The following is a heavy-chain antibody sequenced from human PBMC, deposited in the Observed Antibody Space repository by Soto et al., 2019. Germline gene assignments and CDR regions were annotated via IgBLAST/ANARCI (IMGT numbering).Heavy chain of an antibody. CDR1: GFTVSSNY. Sequence: GGSLRLSCTASGFTVSSNYMSWVRQAPGKGLEWVSIIYSGGTTYYADSVKGRFTISRDSSKNTLYLQMNSLRAEDTAVYYCAGCARKYYFDYWGQGTLVTVSS. CDR3: AGCARKYYFDY. V-gene: IGHV3-53*01. D-gene: IGHD2-8*01. CDR2: IYSGGTT. J-gene: IGHJ4*02.